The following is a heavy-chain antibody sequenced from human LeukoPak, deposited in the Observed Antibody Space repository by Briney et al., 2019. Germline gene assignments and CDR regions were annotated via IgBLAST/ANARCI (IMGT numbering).Heavy chain of an antibody. D-gene: IGHD2-2*01. Sequence: ASVRVSCKTSGYTLTNYDINWVRQATGQGLEWMGWMNPNSGNTGYAQKFQGRVTMTRNTFISTAYMELSSLRSEDTAVYYCARPHCSSTDCHPPEWFDPWGQGTLVTVSS. V-gene: IGHV1-8*01. J-gene: IGHJ5*02. CDR1: GYTLTNYD. CDR2: MNPNSGNT. CDR3: ARPHCSSTDCHPPEWFDP.